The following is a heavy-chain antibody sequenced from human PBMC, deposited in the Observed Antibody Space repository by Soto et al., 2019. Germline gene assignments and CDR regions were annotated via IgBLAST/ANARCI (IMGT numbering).Heavy chain of an antibody. CDR1: GFTFSSFG. J-gene: IGHJ6*02. Sequence: QVQVVESGGGVVQPGRSLRLSCAASGFTFSSFGMHWVQAPGKGLEWVSLIWYDGSKKSYGDSVKGRFTISRDNSRNTVYLQMNSLRADDTAVYYCARDASYYSLWSGYYPSRNGMDVWGQGTTVTVSS. V-gene: IGHV3-33*01. CDR2: IWYDGSKK. CDR3: ARDASYYSLWSGYYPSRNGMDV. D-gene: IGHD3-3*01.